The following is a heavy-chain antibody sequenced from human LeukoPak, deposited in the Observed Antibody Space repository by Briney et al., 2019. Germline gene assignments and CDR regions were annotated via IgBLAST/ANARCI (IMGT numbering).Heavy chain of an antibody. Sequence: GGFLRLSCAASGFSVSTNYVSWVRQAPGRGLEWVSVIYSAGSTYYADSVKGRFTISRDNSKNTLYLQMNSLRAEDTAVYYCARGEDYGDYFDYWGQGTLVTVSS. CDR2: IYSAGST. V-gene: IGHV3-53*01. J-gene: IGHJ4*02. D-gene: IGHD4-17*01. CDR3: ARGEDYGDYFDY. CDR1: GFSVSTNY.